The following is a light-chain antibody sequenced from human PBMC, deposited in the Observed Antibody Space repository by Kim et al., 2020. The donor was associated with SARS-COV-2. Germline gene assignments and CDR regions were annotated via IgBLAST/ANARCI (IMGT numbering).Light chain of an antibody. CDR3: ATWVDSRNSYV. Sequence: QRVTISCSGSSSNVGNYSVDWYQQLPGEAPNLLIFYDDLLPSWVSARCFGSKSGASAALAISGVQSEDEADYYCATWVDSRNSYVFGTGTKVTVL. CDR2: YDD. V-gene: IGLV1-36*01. CDR1: SSNVGNYS. J-gene: IGLJ1*01.